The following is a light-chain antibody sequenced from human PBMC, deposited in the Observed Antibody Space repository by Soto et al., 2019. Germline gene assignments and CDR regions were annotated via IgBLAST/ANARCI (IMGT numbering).Light chain of an antibody. V-gene: IGKV3-15*01. CDR3: QQYNNWPSIT. Sequence: EIVMTHSPATLSISPGERATLSCRASQSVSSNLSWYQHKPGQAPRPLIYGASTRATGIPARFSGSGSGTEFTLTISSLQSEDFAVYYCQQYNNWPSITFGQGTRLEIK. J-gene: IGKJ5*01. CDR1: QSVSSN. CDR2: GAS.